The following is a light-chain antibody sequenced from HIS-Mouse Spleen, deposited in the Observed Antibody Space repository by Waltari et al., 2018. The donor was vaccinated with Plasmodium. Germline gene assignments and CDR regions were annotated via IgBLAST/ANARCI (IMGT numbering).Light chain of an antibody. V-gene: IGKV3-20*01. CDR1: QSVSSSY. Sequence: EIVLTQSPGTLSLSPGERATLSCRASQSVSSSYLAWDQQKPGQAPRLLIYGASSRATGRPDRFSGSGSGTDFTLTISRLEPEDFAVYYCQQYGSSPYTFGQGTKLEIK. CDR2: GAS. CDR3: QQYGSSPYT. J-gene: IGKJ2*01.